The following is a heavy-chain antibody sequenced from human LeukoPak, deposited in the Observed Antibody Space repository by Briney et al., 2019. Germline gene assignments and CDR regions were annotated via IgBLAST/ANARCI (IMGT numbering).Heavy chain of an antibody. CDR2: INHSGST. Sequence: SETLSLTCAVYGGSFSGYYWSWIRQPPGKGLEWIGEINHSGSTNYNPSLKSRVTISVDTSKNQFSLKLSSVTAADTAVYYCARGRGIAAAGTYNWFDPRGQGTLVTVSS. CDR3: ARGRGIAAAGTYNWFDP. CDR1: GGSFSGYY. V-gene: IGHV4-34*01. J-gene: IGHJ5*02. D-gene: IGHD6-13*01.